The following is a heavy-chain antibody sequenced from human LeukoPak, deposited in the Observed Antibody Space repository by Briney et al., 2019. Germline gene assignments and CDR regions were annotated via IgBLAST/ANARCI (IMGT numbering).Heavy chain of an antibody. CDR3: ARDSGNNWFDP. CDR2: IYYSGST. V-gene: IGHV4-31*03. D-gene: IGHD1-26*01. J-gene: IGHJ5*02. CDR1: GGSISSGGYY. Sequence: SETLSLTCTVSGGSISSGGYYWSWIRQHPGTGLEWIGYIYYSGSTYYNPSLKSRVTISVDTSKNQFSPKLSSVTAADTAVYYCARDSGNNWFDPWGQGTLVTVSS.